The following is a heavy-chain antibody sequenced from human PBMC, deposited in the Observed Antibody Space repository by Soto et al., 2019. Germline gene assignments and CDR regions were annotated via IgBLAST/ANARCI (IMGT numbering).Heavy chain of an antibody. CDR2: FYYGGST. J-gene: IGHJ4*02. CDR1: GGSFSTYY. Sequence: PSETLSLTCTVAGGSFSTYYWSWIRQPPGKGLEWFGYFYYGGSTNYNPSLKSRVTISVDTSKNQFSLKLSSVTAADTAVYYCARNFGHYDILTGYYTLYYFEFWGQGTLVTVSS. CDR3: ARNFGHYDILTGYYTLYYFEF. D-gene: IGHD3-9*01. V-gene: IGHV4-59*08.